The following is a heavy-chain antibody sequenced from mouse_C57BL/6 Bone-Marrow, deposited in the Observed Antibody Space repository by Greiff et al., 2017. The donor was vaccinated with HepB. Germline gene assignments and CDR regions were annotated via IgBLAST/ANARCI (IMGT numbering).Heavy chain of an antibody. D-gene: IGHD1-1*01. V-gene: IGHV5-16*01. CDR2: INYDGSST. J-gene: IGHJ2*01. Sequence: EVKLMESEGGLVQPGSSMKLSCTASGFTFSDYYMAWVRQVPEKGLEWVANINYDGSSTYYLDSLKSRFIISRDNAKNILYLQMSSLKSEDTATYYCARDLGTTVVFDYWGQGTTLTVSS. CDR3: ARDLGTTVVFDY. CDR1: GFTFSDYY.